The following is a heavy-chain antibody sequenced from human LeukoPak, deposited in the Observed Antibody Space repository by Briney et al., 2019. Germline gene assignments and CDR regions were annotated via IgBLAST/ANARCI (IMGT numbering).Heavy chain of an antibody. CDR2: TYYRSKWYN. V-gene: IGHV6-1*01. J-gene: IGHJ4*02. CDR3: ARGARIAAAGWVDY. D-gene: IGHD6-13*01. Sequence: SQTLSLTRTISGDSVSSNSAAWNWIRQSPSRGLEWLGRTYYRSKWYNDYAVSVKSRITINPDTSKNQFSLQLNSVTPEDTAVYYCARGARIAAAGWVDYWGQGTLVTVSS. CDR1: GDSVSSNSAA.